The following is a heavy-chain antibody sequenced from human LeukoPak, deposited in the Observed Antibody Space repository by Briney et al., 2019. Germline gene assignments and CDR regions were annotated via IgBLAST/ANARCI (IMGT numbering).Heavy chain of an antibody. CDR1: GGSISGYY. CDR2: INHSGST. D-gene: IGHD5-18*01. V-gene: IGHV4-34*01. Sequence: SETLSLTCAVYGGSISGYYWTWIRQPPGKGLEWIGEINHSGSTNYNPSLKSRVTISVDTPKNQFSLKLTSVTAADTAVYYCARVWIQLWLPNWFDPWGQGTLVTVSS. CDR3: ARVWIQLWLPNWFDP. J-gene: IGHJ5*02.